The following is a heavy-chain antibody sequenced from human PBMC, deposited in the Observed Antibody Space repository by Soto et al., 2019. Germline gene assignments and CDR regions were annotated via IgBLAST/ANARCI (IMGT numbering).Heavy chain of an antibody. CDR2: IYWDDDK. V-gene: IGHV2-5*02. CDR3: ALAAAGSGGLLFDY. Sequence: QITLKESGPPLVKPTQTLTLTCTFSGFSLSTSGVGVGWIRQPPGKALEWLALIYWDDDKRDSPSLKSRLTITKDTSKNQVVLTMTNMDPVDTATYYCALAAAGSGGLLFDYWGQGTLVTVSS. J-gene: IGHJ4*02. CDR1: GFSLSTSGVG. D-gene: IGHD6-13*01.